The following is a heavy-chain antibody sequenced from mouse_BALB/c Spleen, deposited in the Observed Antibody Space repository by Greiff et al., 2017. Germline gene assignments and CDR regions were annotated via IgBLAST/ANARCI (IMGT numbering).Heavy chain of an antibody. Sequence: QVQLKESGPGLVAPSQSLSITCTVSGFSLTSYGVHWVRQPPGKGLEWLGVIWAGGSTNYNSALMSRLSISKDNSKSQVFLKMNSLQTDDTAMYYCARTGKFPFAYWGQGTLVTVSA. D-gene: IGHD4-1*01. J-gene: IGHJ3*01. CDR2: IWAGGST. CDR1: GFSLTSYG. V-gene: IGHV2-9*02. CDR3: ARTGKFPFAY.